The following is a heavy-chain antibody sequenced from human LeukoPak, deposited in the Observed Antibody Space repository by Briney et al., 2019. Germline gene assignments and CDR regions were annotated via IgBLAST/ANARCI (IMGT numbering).Heavy chain of an antibody. J-gene: IGHJ4*02. CDR1: GYSFTDYW. D-gene: IGHD6-13*01. CDR3: ARRYSTDSIDS. Sequence: GESLKISCNGSGYSFTDYWIGWVRQMPGKGLEWMGIIYPGDSNTRYSQSFQGQVTISADKSISTAYLQWSSLKASDTAMYYCARRYSTDSIDSWGQGTLVTVSS. V-gene: IGHV5-51*01. CDR2: IYPGDSNT.